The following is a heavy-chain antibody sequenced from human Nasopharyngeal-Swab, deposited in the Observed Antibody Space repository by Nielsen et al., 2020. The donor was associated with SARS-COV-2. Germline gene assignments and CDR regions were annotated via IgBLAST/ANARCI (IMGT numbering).Heavy chain of an antibody. CDR1: GYTFTSYD. J-gene: IGHJ5*02. V-gene: IGHV1-8*01. Sequence: ASVKVSCKASGYTFTSYDINWVRQATGQGLEWMGWMNPNSGNTGYAQKFQGRVTMTRITSISTAYMELSSLRSEDTAVYYCARGQYRYSSSWYGGNWFDPWGQGTLVTVSS. D-gene: IGHD6-13*01. CDR2: MNPNSGNT. CDR3: ARGQYRYSSSWYGGNWFDP.